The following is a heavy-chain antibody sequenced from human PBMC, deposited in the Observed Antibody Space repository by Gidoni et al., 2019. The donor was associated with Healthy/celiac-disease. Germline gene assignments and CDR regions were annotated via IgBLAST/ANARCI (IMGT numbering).Heavy chain of an antibody. D-gene: IGHD3-10*01. V-gene: IGHV3-15*01. CDR3: TTDYGSGSFDY. CDR1: GFTFSNAW. Sequence: EVQLVESGGGLVKPGGSLRLSWAASGFTFSNAWMSWVRQAPGKGLEWVGRIKSKTDGGTTDYAAPVKGRFTISRDDSKNTLYLQMNSLKTEDTAAYYCTTDYGSGSFDYWGQGTLVTVSS. CDR2: IKSKTDGGTT. J-gene: IGHJ4*02.